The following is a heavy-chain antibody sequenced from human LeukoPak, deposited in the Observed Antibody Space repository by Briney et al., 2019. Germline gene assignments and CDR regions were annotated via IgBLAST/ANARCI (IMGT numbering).Heavy chain of an antibody. D-gene: IGHD6-13*01. CDR2: ISYDGSNK. CDR3: ARDLRIAAAGTGTGYYYYGTDV. J-gene: IGHJ6*02. V-gene: IGHV3-30-3*01. CDR1: GFTFSSYA. Sequence: GGSLRLSCAASGFTFSSYAMHWVRQAPGKGLEWVAVISYDGSNKYYADSVKGRFTISRDNSKNTLYLQMNSLGAEDTAVYYCARDLRIAAAGTGTGYYYYGTDVWGQGTTVTVSS.